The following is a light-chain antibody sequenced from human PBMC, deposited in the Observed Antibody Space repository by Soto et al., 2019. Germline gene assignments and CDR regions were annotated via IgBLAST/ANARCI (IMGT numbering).Light chain of an antibody. CDR1: SSDVGGYNY. V-gene: IGLV2-11*01. CDR2: DVS. CDR3: CSYAGSYTFSYV. Sequence: QSALTQPRSVSGSPGQSVTISCTGTSSDVGGYNYVSWYQQHPGKAPKLMIYDVSKRPSGVPDRFSGSKSGNTASLTISGLQAEDEADYYCCSYAGSYTFSYVVGTGTQLTVL. J-gene: IGLJ1*01.